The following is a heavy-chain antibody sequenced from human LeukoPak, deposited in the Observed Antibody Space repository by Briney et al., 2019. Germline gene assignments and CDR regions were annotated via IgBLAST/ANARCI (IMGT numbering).Heavy chain of an antibody. D-gene: IGHD2-2*02. CDR1: GFTVSSNY. J-gene: IGHJ4*02. CDR3: ARGRHCSSTSCYKFGGMIDY. Sequence: PGGSLRLSCAASGFTVSSNYMSWVRQAPGKGLEWVAVIWYDGSNKYYADSVKGRFTISRDNSKNTLYLQMNSLRAEDTAVYYCARGRHCSSTSCYKFGGMIDYWGQGTLVTVSS. V-gene: IGHV3-33*08. CDR2: IWYDGSNK.